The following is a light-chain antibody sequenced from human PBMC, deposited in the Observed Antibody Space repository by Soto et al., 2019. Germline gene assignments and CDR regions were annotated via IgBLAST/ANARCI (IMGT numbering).Light chain of an antibody. Sequence: EIVLTQSPGTLSLSPGERATLSCRASQSTFSTYLAWFQKKPGQSPSLLVYGASSRATGIPDRFSGSGSGTEFTLTISGLEPEDFALYYCQQYGNSPWTLGQGTRVEMK. V-gene: IGKV3-20*01. CDR2: GAS. CDR3: QQYGNSPWT. J-gene: IGKJ1*01. CDR1: QSTFSTY.